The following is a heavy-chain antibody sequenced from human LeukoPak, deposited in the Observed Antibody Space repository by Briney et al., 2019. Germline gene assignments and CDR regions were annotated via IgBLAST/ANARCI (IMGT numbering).Heavy chain of an antibody. V-gene: IGHV4-59*01. CDR3: ARGRRDGSYYFDY. J-gene: IGHJ4*02. Sequence: SETLSLTCTVSGGSINSYFWSWIRQSPGKGLEWIGYVYYTGSINYNPSLKSHFTISMDTSKNQFSLKLSSVTVADTAVYYCARGRRDGSYYFDYWGQGTLVTVSS. CDR1: GGSINSYF. CDR2: VYYTGSI.